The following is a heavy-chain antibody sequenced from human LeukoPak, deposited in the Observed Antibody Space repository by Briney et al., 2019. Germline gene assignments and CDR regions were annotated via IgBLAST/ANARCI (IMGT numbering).Heavy chain of an antibody. CDR1: GGTFSSYA. D-gene: IGHD3-10*01. Sequence: ASVKVSCKASGGTFSSYAISWVRQAPGQGLEWMGGIIPIFGTANYAQKFQGRVTITADESTSTAYMELSSLRSEDTAVYYCARAAGDYYYYYYMDVWGKGTTVTVSS. V-gene: IGHV1-69*01. J-gene: IGHJ6*03. CDR3: ARAAGDYYYYYYMDV. CDR2: IIPIFGTA.